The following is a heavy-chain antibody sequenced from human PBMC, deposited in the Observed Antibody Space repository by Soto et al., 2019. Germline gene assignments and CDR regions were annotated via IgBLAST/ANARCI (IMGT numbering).Heavy chain of an antibody. V-gene: IGHV1-2*02. D-gene: IGHD3-16*01. CDR3: ARDLGGLGDPFDN. CDR2: INPSTGGT. Sequence: QVHLVQSGAEVKKAGASVKVSCKASGYTFTGYYIHWVRQAPGQGFEWVGWINPSTGGTSYAQKFQGRVTVTRDTSISKAYMELTRLRSNDTAVYYCARDLGGLGDPFDNGGQGTRVTVFS. J-gene: IGHJ4*02. CDR1: GYTFTGYY.